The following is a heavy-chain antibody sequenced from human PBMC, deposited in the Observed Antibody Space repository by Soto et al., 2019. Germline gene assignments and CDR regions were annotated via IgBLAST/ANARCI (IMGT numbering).Heavy chain of an antibody. D-gene: IGHD3-10*01. V-gene: IGHV4-31*03. CDR2: IYYSGST. CDR3: ARARITMVRGVISAPNYYYYYGTDV. J-gene: IGHJ6*02. CDR1: GGSISSGGYY. Sequence: SETLSLTCTVSGGSISSGGYYWSWIRQHPGKGLEWIGYIYYSGSTYYNPSLKSRVTISVDTSKNQFSLKLSSVTAADTAVYYCARARITMVRGVISAPNYYYYYGTDVWGQGTTVTVSS.